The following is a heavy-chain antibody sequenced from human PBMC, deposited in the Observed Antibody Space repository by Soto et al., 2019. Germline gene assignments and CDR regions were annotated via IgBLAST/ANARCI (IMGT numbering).Heavy chain of an antibody. D-gene: IGHD1-26*01. CDR2: IDVGSANA. Sequence: GASVSVSCKTSGFTFGSSAVHWVRQARGHRLQWIGWIDVGSANANYAQMLQERVTISRDMSTSTAYMELSSLRPEDTAVYYCARAVGRDGSSWYRGAYDSWGQGTQVTVSS. V-gene: IGHV1-58*01. CDR3: ARAVGRDGSSWYRGAYDS. CDR1: GFTFGSSA. J-gene: IGHJ4*02.